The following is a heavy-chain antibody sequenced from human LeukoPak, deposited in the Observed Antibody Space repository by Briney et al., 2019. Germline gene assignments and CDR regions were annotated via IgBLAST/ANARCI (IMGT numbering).Heavy chain of an antibody. CDR1: GSTFSSYS. Sequence: PGGSLRLSCAASGSTFSSYSMNWVRQAPGKGLEWVSSISSSSSYIYYADSVKGRFTISRDNAKNSLYLQMTSLRAEDTAVYYCARVQQTGYSTGFDYWGQGTLVTVSS. D-gene: IGHD6-25*01. CDR3: ARVQQTGYSTGFDY. CDR2: ISSSSSYI. V-gene: IGHV3-21*01. J-gene: IGHJ4*02.